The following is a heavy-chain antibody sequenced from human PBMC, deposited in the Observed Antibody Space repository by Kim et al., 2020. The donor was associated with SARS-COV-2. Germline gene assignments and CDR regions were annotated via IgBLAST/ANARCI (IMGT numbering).Heavy chain of an antibody. Sequence: GSWKVRYTISRENAKNSLYLQINSLPAGDTAVYYCARGAMVRGVITYFDYWGQGTLVTVSS. CDR3: ARGAMVRGVITYFDY. V-gene: IGHV3-13*01. J-gene: IGHJ4*02. D-gene: IGHD3-10*01.